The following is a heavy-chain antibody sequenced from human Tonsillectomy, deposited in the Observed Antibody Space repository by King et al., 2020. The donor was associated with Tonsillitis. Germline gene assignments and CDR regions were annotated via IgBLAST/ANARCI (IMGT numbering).Heavy chain of an antibody. CDR3: AKDLSRGMAAPFDD. CDR2: ISYEGNNK. D-gene: IGHD6-13*01. J-gene: IGHJ4*02. Sequence: VQLVESGGGVVQPGRSLRLSCAASGFAFHVYGMQWVRQAPGKGLEWVAVISYEGNNKYYANSVKGRFSISRDNSKNTVFLQMNSLGREDTAVYYCAKDLSRGMAAPFDDWGQGTLVTVSS. CDR1: GFAFHVYG. V-gene: IGHV3-30*18.